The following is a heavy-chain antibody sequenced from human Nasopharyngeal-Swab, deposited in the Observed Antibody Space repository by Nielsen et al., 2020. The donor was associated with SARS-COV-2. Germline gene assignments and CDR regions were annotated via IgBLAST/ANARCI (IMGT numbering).Heavy chain of an antibody. D-gene: IGHD2-21*02. CDR2: ISGSGGST. J-gene: IGHJ4*02. Sequence: GESLKISCAASGFTFSSYAMNWVRQAPGKGLEWVSAISGSGGSTYYADSVKGRFTISRDNSKNTLYLQMNSLRAEDTAVYYCARGHNTYCGGDCYSLAPDYWGQGTLVTVSS. CDR3: ARGHNTYCGGDCYSLAPDY. CDR1: GFTFSSYA. V-gene: IGHV3-23*01.